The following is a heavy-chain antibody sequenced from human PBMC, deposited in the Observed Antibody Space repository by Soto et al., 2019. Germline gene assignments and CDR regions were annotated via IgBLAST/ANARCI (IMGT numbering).Heavy chain of an antibody. J-gene: IGHJ6*03. CDR1: GVFLSSYS. CDR3: GRPTGDGGYYYFLDV. V-gene: IGHV4-59*08. D-gene: IGHD7-27*01. Sequence: ASETLSLTWSVSGVFLSSYSWGWIRQPPGKGMVWIGYVYYTGSTIYTPSLKSRVTISVQTSKNQFSLNLSSVTAADTAVYYCGRPTGDGGYYYFLDVWGKGTTVS. CDR2: VYYTGST.